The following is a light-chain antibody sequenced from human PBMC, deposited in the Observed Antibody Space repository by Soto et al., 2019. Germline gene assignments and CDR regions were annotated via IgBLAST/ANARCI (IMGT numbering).Light chain of an antibody. Sequence: QSALTQPASVSGSPGQSITISCTGTSSDVAVYNYVSWFQQHPGKAPKLIIFGVNNRPSGVSDRFSGSKSGNTASLTISGLQPEDEADYYCQSYDTGLTGHVLFGGGTKVTVL. CDR3: QSYDTGLTGHVL. CDR1: SSDVAVYNY. J-gene: IGLJ2*01. V-gene: IGLV2-14*01. CDR2: GVN.